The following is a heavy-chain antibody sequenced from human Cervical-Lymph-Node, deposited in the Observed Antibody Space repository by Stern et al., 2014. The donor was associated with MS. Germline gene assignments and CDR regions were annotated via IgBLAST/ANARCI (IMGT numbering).Heavy chain of an antibody. CDR3: ARDPITMKVVVKTPYFQR. D-gene: IGHD3-22*01. J-gene: IGHJ1*01. CDR2: ISYDGSDK. CDR1: GFTFSSFA. Sequence: VQLVESGGGVVQPGRSLRLSCAASGFTFSSFAMHWVRQAPGKGLEWVALISYDGSDKSYADSVKGRFAISRDNSKNTLYLQMNSLRAEDTAVYYCARDPITMKVVVKTPYFQRWGQGTLVTVSS. V-gene: IGHV3-30*09.